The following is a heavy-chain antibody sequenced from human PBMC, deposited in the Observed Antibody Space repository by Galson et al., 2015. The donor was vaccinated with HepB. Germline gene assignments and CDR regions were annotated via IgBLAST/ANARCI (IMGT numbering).Heavy chain of an antibody. CDR1: GYTFTSYA. V-gene: IGHV1-3*01. J-gene: IGHJ6*03. D-gene: IGHD2-21*01. Sequence: SVKVSCKASGYTFTSYAIHWVRQAPGQRLEWMGWINAGNGNTKYSQKFQGRVTITRDTSASTAYMELSSLRSEDTAVYYCARDYCRGDCLVYDYYYMDVWGKGTTVTVSS. CDR2: INAGNGNT. CDR3: ARDYCRGDCLVYDYYYMDV.